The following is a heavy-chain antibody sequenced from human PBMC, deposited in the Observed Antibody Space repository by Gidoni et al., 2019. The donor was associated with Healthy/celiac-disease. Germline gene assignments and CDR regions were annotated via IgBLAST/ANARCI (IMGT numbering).Heavy chain of an antibody. CDR3: ARTNCGGDCFDFDY. CDR2: IYYSGST. Sequence: QLQLQESGPGLVKPSETLSLTCTVSGGSISSSSYYWGWIRQPPGKGLEWIGSIYYSGSTYYNPSLKSRVTISVDTSKNQFSLKLSSVTAADTAVYYCARTNCGGDCFDFDYWGQGTLVTVSS. V-gene: IGHV4-39*01. D-gene: IGHD2-21*02. CDR1: GGSISSSSYY. J-gene: IGHJ4*02.